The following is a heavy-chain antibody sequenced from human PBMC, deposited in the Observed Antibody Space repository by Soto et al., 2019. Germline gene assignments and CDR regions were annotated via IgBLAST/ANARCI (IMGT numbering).Heavy chain of an antibody. Sequence: NPSETLSLTCTVSGGSISSYYWSWIRQPPGNGLEYIGYVYDSGSTKYNPSLKSRVTISLDTSKNQFSLKLSSVTAADTAVYYCARSYDSSGRPRHYFDYWGQGALVTVSS. CDR1: GGSISSYY. CDR2: VYDSGST. V-gene: IGHV4-59*01. D-gene: IGHD3-22*01. CDR3: ARSYDSSGRPRHYFDY. J-gene: IGHJ4*02.